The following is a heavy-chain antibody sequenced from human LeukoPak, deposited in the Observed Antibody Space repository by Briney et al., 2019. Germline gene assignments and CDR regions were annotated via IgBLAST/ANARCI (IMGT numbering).Heavy chain of an antibody. CDR3: ARDKVSYGSGSYYGY. CDR2: IKQDGSEK. Sequence: PGGSLRLSCAASGFTFSSYWMSWVRQAPGKGLEWVANIKQDGSEKYYVDSVKGRFTISRDNAKNSLYPQMNSLRAEDTAVYYCARDKVSYGSGSYYGYWGQGTLVTVSS. D-gene: IGHD3-10*01. CDR1: GFTFSSYW. V-gene: IGHV3-7*01. J-gene: IGHJ4*02.